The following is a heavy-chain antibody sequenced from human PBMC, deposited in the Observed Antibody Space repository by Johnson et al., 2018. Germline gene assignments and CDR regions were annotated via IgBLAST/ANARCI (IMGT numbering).Heavy chain of an antibody. CDR3: ARGSPGGGWPLEAFDI. CDR1: GFTFSAYY. J-gene: IGHJ3*02. V-gene: IGHV3-11*04. CDR2: ISSIGSTI. Sequence: QVQLVESGGGLVKPGGSLRLSCAASGFTFSAYYMSWIRQAPGKGLEWVSYISSIGSTIYYAASVKGRFTISRDNAKNSLYLQMNSLEAEDTAVYSCARGSPGGGWPLEAFDIWGQGTMVTVSS. D-gene: IGHD6-19*01.